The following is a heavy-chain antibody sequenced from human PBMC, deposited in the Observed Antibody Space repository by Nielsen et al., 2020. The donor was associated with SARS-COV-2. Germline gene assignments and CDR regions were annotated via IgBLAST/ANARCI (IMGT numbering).Heavy chain of an antibody. J-gene: IGHJ2*01. CDR2: IKQDGSEK. Sequence: GGSLRLSCAASGFTFSSYWMSWVRQAPGKGLEWVANIKQDGSEKYYVDAVKGRFTISRDNAKNSLYLQMNSLRAEDTAVYYCAIDLPATDYFYWYFDLWGRGTLVTVSS. CDR1: GFTFSSYW. CDR3: AIDLPATDYFYWYFDL. V-gene: IGHV3-7*03. D-gene: IGHD4/OR15-4a*01.